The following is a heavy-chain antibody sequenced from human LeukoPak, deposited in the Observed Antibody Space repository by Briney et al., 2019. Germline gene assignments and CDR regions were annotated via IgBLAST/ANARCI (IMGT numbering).Heavy chain of an antibody. CDR1: GDSVSSNSAA. V-gene: IGHV6-1*01. J-gene: IGHJ6*03. D-gene: IGHD3-10*01. CDR3: ARNTMVRGADGKGAYYYYYMDV. CDR2: TYYRSKWYN. Sequence: SQTLSLTCAISGDSVSSNSAAWNWIRQSPSRGLEWLGRTYYRSKWYNDYAVSVKSRITINPDTSKNQFSLQLNSVTPEDTAVYYCARNTMVRGADGKGAYYYYYMDVWGKGTTVTISS.